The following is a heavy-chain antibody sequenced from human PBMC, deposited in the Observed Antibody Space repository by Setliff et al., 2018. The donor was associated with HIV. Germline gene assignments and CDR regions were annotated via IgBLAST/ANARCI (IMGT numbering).Heavy chain of an antibody. J-gene: IGHJ6*02. CDR1: GTSINSHY. CDR3: ARGDGYRGNDAYYDTGLDV. V-gene: IGHV4-59*11. CDR2: IYYTGIP. D-gene: IGHD5-12*01. Sequence: PSETLSLTCTVSGTSINSHYWSWIRQTPGKGLQWIGLIYYTGIPTYNPSLKSRVTISLDTSKNHFSLKLSSVTAADTAVYYCARGDGYRGNDAYYDTGLDVWGQGITVTVSS.